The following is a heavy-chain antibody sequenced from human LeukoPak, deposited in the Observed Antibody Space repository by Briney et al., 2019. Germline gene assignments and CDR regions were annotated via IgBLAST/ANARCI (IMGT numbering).Heavy chain of an antibody. J-gene: IGHJ6*03. CDR2: IYYSGST. V-gene: IGHV4-59*01. Sequence: SETLSLTCAVSGGSISSYDWSWIRQPPGKGLEWIVDIYYSGSTNYNPSLKRRVTISVDTSNTQFSLKLSSVTAAATAVYYCASASHYDFWSPYYMDVWGKGTTVTVSS. CDR3: ASASHYDFWSPYYMDV. D-gene: IGHD3-3*01. CDR1: GGSISSYD.